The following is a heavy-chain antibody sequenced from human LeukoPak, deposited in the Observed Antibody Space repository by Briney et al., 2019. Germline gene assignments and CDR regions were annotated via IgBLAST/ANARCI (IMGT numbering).Heavy chain of an antibody. CDR1: GYTFTSYD. CDR2: MNPNSGNT. D-gene: IGHD3-3*01. Sequence: ASVKVSCKASGYTFTSYDINWVRQATGQGLEWMGWMNPNSGNTGYAQKFQGRVTMTRNTSISTAYMELRSLRSDDTAVYYCARGPIWSGYPHHYWGQGTLVTVSS. J-gene: IGHJ4*02. CDR3: ARGPIWSGYPHHY. V-gene: IGHV1-8*01.